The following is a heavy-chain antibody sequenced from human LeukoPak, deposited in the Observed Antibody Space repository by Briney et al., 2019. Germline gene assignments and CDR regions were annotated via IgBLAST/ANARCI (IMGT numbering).Heavy chain of an antibody. V-gene: IGHV3-15*01. CDR3: TTSYDNGSGSYSNR. CDR1: GFTFSNAW. D-gene: IGHD3-10*01. J-gene: IGHJ5*02. Sequence: GGSLRLSCAASGFTFSNAWMSWVRQAPGKGLEWVGRIKSKTDGGTTDYAAPVKGRFTISRDDSKNTLYLQMNSLKTEDTAVYYCTTSYDNGSGSYSNRWGQGTLVTVPS. CDR2: IKSKTDGGTT.